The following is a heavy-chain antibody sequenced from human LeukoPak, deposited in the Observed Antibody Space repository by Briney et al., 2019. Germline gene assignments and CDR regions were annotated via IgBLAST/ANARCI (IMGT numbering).Heavy chain of an antibody. CDR2: IYHTGST. J-gene: IGHJ4*02. CDR3: ARTNVEMATTFDY. V-gene: IGHV4-59*11. D-gene: IGHD5-24*01. CDR1: GGSISSHY. Sequence: SETLSLTCTVSGGSISSHYWSWIRQPPGKGLEWIAYIYHTGSTNYNPSLKSRVTISVDTSKNQFSQKLSSVTAADTAVYYCARTNVEMATTFDYWGQGTLVTVSS.